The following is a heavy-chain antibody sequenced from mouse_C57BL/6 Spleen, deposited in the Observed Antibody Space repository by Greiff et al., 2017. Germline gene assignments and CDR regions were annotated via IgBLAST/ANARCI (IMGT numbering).Heavy chain of an antibody. CDR2: IRNKANNHAT. V-gene: IGHV6-6*01. J-gene: IGHJ1*03. CDR1: GFTFSDAW. CDR3: TRDGYYWYFDV. D-gene: IGHD2-3*01. Sequence: EVQLVESGGGLVQPGGSMKLSCAASGFTFSDAWMDWVRQSPEKGLEWVAEIRNKANNHATYYAESVKGRFTISRDDSKSSVYLQMHSLRAEDTGIYYCTRDGYYWYFDVWGTGTTVTVSS.